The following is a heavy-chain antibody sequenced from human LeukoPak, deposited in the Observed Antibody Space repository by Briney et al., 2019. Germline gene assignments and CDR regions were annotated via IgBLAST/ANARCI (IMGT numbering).Heavy chain of an antibody. V-gene: IGHV3-23*01. CDR3: AKGDYSNYFDC. CDR1: GFTFSSSA. D-gene: IGHD4-11*01. CDR2: ISGSGGST. Sequence: GGSLRLSCAASGFTFSSSAMSWVRQAPGQGLEWVSAISGSGGSTYYADSVKGRFTISRDNSKNTLYLQMNSLRAEDTAVYYCAKGDYSNYFDCWGQGTLVTVSS. J-gene: IGHJ4*02.